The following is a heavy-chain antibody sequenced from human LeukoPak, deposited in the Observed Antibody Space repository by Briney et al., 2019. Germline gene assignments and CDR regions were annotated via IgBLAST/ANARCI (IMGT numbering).Heavy chain of an antibody. CDR3: ASLNWGYYFDY. J-gene: IGHJ4*02. D-gene: IGHD7-27*01. CDR2: INHSGST. Sequence: SETLSLTCTVSGGSISSSSYYWGWIRQPPGKGLEWIGEINHSGSTNYNPSLKSRVTISVDTSKNQFSLKLSSVTAADTAVYYCASLNWGYYFDYWGQGTLVTVSS. CDR1: GGSISSSSYY. V-gene: IGHV4-39*07.